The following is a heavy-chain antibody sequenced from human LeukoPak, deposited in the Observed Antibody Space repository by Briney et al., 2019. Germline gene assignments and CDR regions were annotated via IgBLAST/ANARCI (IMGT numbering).Heavy chain of an antibody. V-gene: IGHV3-23*01. CDR3: ARDLDSSGYYHVVDS. Sequence: GGSLRLSCADSGFTFSSYAMRWVRQAPGRGLEWVSIISTSGRTHYADSVQRRFTISRDNSKNTLSLHMNSLRAEDTAVYYCARDLDSSGYYHVVDSWGQGALLTVSS. D-gene: IGHD3-22*01. CDR2: ISTSGRT. J-gene: IGHJ4*02. CDR1: GFTFSSYA.